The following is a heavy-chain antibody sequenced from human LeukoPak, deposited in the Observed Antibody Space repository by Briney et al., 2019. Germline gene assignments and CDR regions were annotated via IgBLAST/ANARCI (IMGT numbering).Heavy chain of an antibody. J-gene: IGHJ4*02. CDR3: ARLPLVGATLYYFDY. V-gene: IGHV1-69*04. CDR2: IIPILGIA. Sequence: GASVKVSCKASGGTFSSYAISWVRQAPGQGLEWMGRIIPILGIANYAQKFQGRVTIAADKSTSTAYMELSSLRSEDTAVYYCARLPLVGATLYYFDYWGQGTLVTVSS. CDR1: GGTFSSYA. D-gene: IGHD1-26*01.